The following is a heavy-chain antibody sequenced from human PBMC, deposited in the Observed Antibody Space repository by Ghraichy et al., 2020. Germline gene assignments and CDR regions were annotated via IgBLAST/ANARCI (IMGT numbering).Heavy chain of an antibody. V-gene: IGHV3-11*01. CDR3: ARDAPGYSYGYYYYYYGMDV. D-gene: IGHD5-18*01. CDR2: ISSSGSTI. CDR1: GFTFSDYY. J-gene: IGHJ6*02. Sequence: GGSLRLTCAASGFTFSDYYMSWIRQAPGKGLEWVSYISSSGSTIYYADSVKGRFTISRDNAKNSLYLQMNSLRAEDTAVYYCARDAPGYSYGYYYYYYGMDVWGQGTTVTVSS.